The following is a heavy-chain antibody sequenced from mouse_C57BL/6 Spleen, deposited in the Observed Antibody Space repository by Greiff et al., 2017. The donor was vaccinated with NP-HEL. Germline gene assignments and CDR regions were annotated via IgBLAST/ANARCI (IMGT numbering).Heavy chain of an antibody. CDR3: TRTWDYFDY. D-gene: IGHD4-1*01. CDR2: IDPETGGT. Sequence: QVQLQQSGAELVRPGASVTLSCKASGYTFTDYEMHWVKQTPVHGLEWIGAIDPETGGTAYNQKFKGKAILTADKSSSTAYMELRSLTSDDSAVYYCTRTWDYFDYWGQGTTLTVSS. V-gene: IGHV1-15*01. CDR1: GYTFTDYE. J-gene: IGHJ2*01.